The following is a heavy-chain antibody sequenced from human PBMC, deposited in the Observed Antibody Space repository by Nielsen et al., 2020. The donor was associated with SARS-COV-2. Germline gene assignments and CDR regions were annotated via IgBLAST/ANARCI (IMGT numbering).Heavy chain of an antibody. D-gene: IGHD3-10*01. J-gene: IGHJ6*02. CDR3: ARDKYRYYGSGSYYYYYYGMDV. V-gene: IGHV3-23*01. Sequence: VRQAPGKGLEWVSFISGSGKNIYYADSVKGRFTISRDNSKNTLYLQMNSLRAEDTAVYYCARDKYRYYGSGSYYYYYYGMDVWGQGTTVTVSS. CDR2: ISGSGKNI.